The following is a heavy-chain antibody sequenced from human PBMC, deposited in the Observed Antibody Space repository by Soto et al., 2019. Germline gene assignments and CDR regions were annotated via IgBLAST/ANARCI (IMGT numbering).Heavy chain of an antibody. CDR1: GFSFNTYA. CDR3: AKTRGTTVPSGTRTFDY. D-gene: IGHD1-1*01. Sequence: EVQLLESGGGLVQPGGSLRLSCAASGFSFNTYAMSWVRQAPGKGLEWVSAISSSGGSTYYADSVKGRFTISRDNSKNTLYLQMNSLSDEDTAVYFCAKTRGTTVPSGTRTFDYWGQGTLVTVSS. CDR2: ISSSGGST. J-gene: IGHJ4*02. V-gene: IGHV3-23*01.